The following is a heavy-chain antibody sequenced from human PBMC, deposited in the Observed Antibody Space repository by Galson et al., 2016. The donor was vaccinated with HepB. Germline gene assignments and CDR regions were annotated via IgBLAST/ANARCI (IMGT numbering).Heavy chain of an antibody. CDR3: ARDQNV. J-gene: IGHJ6*02. V-gene: IGHV3-66*01. CDR1: GFTVSSNY. CDR2: TYSGGT. Sequence: SLRLSCAASGFTVSSNYVSWVRQAPGKEPEWVSVTYSGGTSYADSLKGRFTISTDNSKNTLYLQMNSLRADDTAVYYCARDQNVWGQGTPVTVSS.